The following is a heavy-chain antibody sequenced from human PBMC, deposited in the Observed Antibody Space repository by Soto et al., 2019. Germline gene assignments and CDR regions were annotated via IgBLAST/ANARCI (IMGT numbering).Heavy chain of an antibody. Sequence: SETLSLTCTVSGGSISSYYWSWIRQPPGKGLEWIGYIYYSGSTNYNPSLKSRVTISVDTSKNQFSLKLGSVTAADTAVYYCARHSTGSSWSAFDYWGQGTLVTVSS. D-gene: IGHD6-13*01. J-gene: IGHJ4*02. V-gene: IGHV4-59*08. CDR3: ARHSTGSSWSAFDY. CDR2: IYYSGST. CDR1: GGSISSYY.